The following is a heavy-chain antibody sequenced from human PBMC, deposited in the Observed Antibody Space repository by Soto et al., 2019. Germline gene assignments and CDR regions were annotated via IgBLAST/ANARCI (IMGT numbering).Heavy chain of an antibody. CDR3: ATQGYRWYFDY. D-gene: IGHD6-13*01. CDR2: IYYSGST. CDR1: GGSISSYY. V-gene: IGHV4-59*01. J-gene: IGHJ4*02. Sequence: SETLSLTCTVSGGSISSYYLSWIRQPPGKGLEWIGYIYYSGSTNYNPSLKSRVTISVDTSKNQFSLKLSSVTAADTAVYYCATQGYRWYFDYWGQGTLVTVSS.